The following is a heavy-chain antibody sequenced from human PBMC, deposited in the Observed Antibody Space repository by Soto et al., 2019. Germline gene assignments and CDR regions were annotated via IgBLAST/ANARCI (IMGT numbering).Heavy chain of an antibody. Sequence: SETLSLTRAVYGGSFSGYYWSWIRQPPGKGLEWIGEINHSGSTNYNPSLKSRVTISVDTSKNQFSLKLSSVTAADTAVYYCARGINNCSGGSCYLLVGRRAAGGNWFDPWGQGTLVTVSS. CDR2: INHSGST. CDR1: GGSFSGYY. D-gene: IGHD2-15*01. J-gene: IGHJ5*02. CDR3: ARGINNCSGGSCYLLVGRRAAGGNWFDP. V-gene: IGHV4-34*01.